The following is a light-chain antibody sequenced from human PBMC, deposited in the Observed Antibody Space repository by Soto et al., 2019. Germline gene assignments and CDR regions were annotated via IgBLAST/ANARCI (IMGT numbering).Light chain of an antibody. CDR3: AAWDDSLTAHA. V-gene: IGLV1-44*01. CDR1: SSNIGGRT. Sequence: QSALTQPPSASGTPGQRVTISCSGSSSNIGGRTVNWYQQLPGTAPKLLIYNNNQRPSGVPDRFSGSKSGTSASLAITGLQSEDEADYYCAAWDDSLTAHAFGAGTKVTVL. J-gene: IGLJ1*01. CDR2: NNN.